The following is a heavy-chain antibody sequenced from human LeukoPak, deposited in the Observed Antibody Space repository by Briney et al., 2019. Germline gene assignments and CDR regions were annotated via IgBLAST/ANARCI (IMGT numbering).Heavy chain of an antibody. Sequence: ASVKVSCKVSGYTLTELSMHWVRQAPGKGLEWMGGFDPEDGETIYAQKLQGRVTMTTDTSTSTAYMELRSLRSDDTAVYYCARLRVIAARFYYYYMDVWGKGTTVTVSS. CDR2: FDPEDGET. V-gene: IGHV1-24*01. CDR3: ARLRVIAARFYYYYMDV. J-gene: IGHJ6*03. CDR1: GYTLTELS. D-gene: IGHD6-6*01.